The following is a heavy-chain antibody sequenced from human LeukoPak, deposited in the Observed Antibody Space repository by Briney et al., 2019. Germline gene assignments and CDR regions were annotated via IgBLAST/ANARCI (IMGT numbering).Heavy chain of an antibody. D-gene: IGHD2-15*01. J-gene: IGHJ4*02. V-gene: IGHV4-34*01. CDR2: INPGGST. CDR3: AREDCSGGDCTSFDY. Sequence: SETLSPTCAVYGGTFSGYYWSWIRQSPGKGLEWIGEINPGGSTNYNPSLESRVIISVDTSKNQFSLKMDSVRAADTAVYYCAREDCSGGDCTSFDYWGQGTLVTVSS. CDR1: GGTFSGYY.